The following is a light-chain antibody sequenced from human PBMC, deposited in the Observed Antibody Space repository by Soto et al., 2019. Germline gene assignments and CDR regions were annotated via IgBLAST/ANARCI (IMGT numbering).Light chain of an antibody. CDR3: QVWDSSSDLYV. V-gene: IGLV3-21*02. Sequence: SYELTQAPWVSVAPGQTARITWGGNNIGSKSVHWYQQNPGQAPVLVVYDDSDRPSGIPERFSGSNSGNTATLTISRVEAGDEADYYCQVWDSSSDLYVFGTGTKVTVL. CDR1: NIGSKS. J-gene: IGLJ1*01. CDR2: DDS.